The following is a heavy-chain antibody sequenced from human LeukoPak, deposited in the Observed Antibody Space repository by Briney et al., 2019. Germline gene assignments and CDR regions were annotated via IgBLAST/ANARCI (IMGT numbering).Heavy chain of an antibody. CDR1: GYSITRGLS. D-gene: IGHD3-16*01. J-gene: IGHJ5*02. CDR2: ISYDGST. Sequence: SETLSLTCAVSGYSITRGLSWGWIRQPPGKGLEWIAAISYDGSTDYKSTLQSRLTISRDTSKNEFSLRLTSVTATDTAVYYCVREGAVPGIDPWGQGTLVTVSP. V-gene: IGHV4-38-2*02. CDR3: VREGAVPGIDP.